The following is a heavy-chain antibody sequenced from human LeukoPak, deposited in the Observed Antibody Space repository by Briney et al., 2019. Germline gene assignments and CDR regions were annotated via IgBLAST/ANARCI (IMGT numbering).Heavy chain of an antibody. CDR2: VYNSGST. V-gene: IGHV4-59*01. CDR3: VRDRELFY. J-gene: IGHJ4*02. Sequence: AETLSLTCTVSGGSISIYYWSWVRQPPGKGLEWLGFVYNSGSTDYNPSLKSRVTISADTSKNQFSLKLSSVTAADTAVYYCVRDRELFYWGQGTLVTVSS. D-gene: IGHD1-7*01. CDR1: GGSISIYY.